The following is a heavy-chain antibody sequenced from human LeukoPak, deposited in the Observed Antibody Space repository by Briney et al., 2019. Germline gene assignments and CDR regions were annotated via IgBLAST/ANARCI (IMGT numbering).Heavy chain of an antibody. V-gene: IGHV3-23*01. CDR2: ISGSGGST. CDR1: GFTFSSYA. CDR3: AKDITGTMMKYFDY. Sequence: GGSLRLSCAASGFTFSSYAMSWVRQAPGKGLEWVSAISGSGGSTYYADSVKGRSTISRDNSKNTLYLQMNSLRAEDTAVYYCAKDITGTMMKYFDYWGQGTLVTVSS. D-gene: IGHD1-20*01. J-gene: IGHJ4*02.